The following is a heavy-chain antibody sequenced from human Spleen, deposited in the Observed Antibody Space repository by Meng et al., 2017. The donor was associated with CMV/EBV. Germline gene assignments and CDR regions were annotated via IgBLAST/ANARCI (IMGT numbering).Heavy chain of an antibody. D-gene: IGHD3-16*01. CDR3: ARDRGPGYFDY. V-gene: IGHV3-53*01. J-gene: IGHJ4*02. CDR2: IYSGGST. CDR1: GFTVSSNY. Sequence: GESLKISCAASGFTVSSNYMSWVRQAPGKGLEWVSVIYSGGSTYYADSVKGRFTISRDNSKNTLYLQMNSLRAEDTAVYYCARDRGPGYFDYWGQGTLVTVSS.